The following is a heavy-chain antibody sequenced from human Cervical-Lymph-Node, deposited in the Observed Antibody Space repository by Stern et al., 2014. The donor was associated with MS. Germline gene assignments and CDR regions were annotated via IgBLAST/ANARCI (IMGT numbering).Heavy chain of an antibody. J-gene: IGHJ4*02. CDR3: ARLSDDSGYYLDY. D-gene: IGHD3-22*01. CDR1: GYSFSTFW. Sequence: EVQLVESGAEVKKSGESLKISCKGSGYSFSTFWIGWVRQMPGKGLEWIGIIYPGDSDSRYSPSFQGQVTISVDKSITTAYLQWGSLKASDTAMYYCARLSDDSGYYLDYWGQGTLVTVTS. V-gene: IGHV5-51*01. CDR2: IYPGDSDS.